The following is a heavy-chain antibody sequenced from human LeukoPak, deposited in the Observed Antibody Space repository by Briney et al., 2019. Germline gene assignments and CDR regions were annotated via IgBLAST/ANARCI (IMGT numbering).Heavy chain of an antibody. D-gene: IGHD6-19*01. V-gene: IGHV2-70*01. CDR3: AQGYSSDPLPLN. Sequence: SGPTLVNPPQTLTLTCTFSGFSLSTSGMCVSWIRQPPVKALEWLALIDWDDDKYYSTSLKTRLTISKDTSKNQVVLTMTNMDPVDTATYYCAQGYSSDPLPLNWGQGTLVTVSS. J-gene: IGHJ4*02. CDR2: IDWDDDK. CDR1: GFSLSTSGMC.